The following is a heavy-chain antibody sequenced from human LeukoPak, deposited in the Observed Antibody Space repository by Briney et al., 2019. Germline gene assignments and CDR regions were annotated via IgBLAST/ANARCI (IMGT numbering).Heavy chain of an antibody. J-gene: IGHJ1*01. V-gene: IGHV4-4*02. Sequence: SGTLSLTCAVSGGSISSSNWWSWVRQPPGKGLEWIGEIYHSGSTNYNPSLKSRVTISVDTSKNQFSLKLSSVTAADTAVYYCARKTSGYCSGGSCYSGYFQHWGQGTLVTVSS. CDR3: ARKTSGYCSGGSCYSGYFQH. CDR1: GGSISSSNW. D-gene: IGHD2-15*01. CDR2: IYHSGST.